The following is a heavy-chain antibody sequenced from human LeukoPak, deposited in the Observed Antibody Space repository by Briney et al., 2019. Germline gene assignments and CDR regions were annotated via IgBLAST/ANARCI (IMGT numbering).Heavy chain of an antibody. CDR2: IYYSGST. D-gene: IGHD2-2*02. CDR1: GGSISSGDYY. V-gene: IGHV4-30-4*01. Sequence: PSETLSLTCTVSGGSISSGDYYWRWIRQPPGTGLEWIGYIYYSGSTYYNPSLKSRVTISVDTSKNQFSLKLSSVTAADTAVYYCARDLGYCSSTSCYTPNWFDPWGQGTLVTVSS. J-gene: IGHJ5*02. CDR3: ARDLGYCSSTSCYTPNWFDP.